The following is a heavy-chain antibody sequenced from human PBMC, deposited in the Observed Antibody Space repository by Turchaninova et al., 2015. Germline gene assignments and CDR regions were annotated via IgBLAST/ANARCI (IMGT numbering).Heavy chain of an antibody. D-gene: IGHD6-19*01. CDR3: AREGEQWLVVDY. CDR2: LNSDGSST. Sequence: EVQLVESGGGLVQPGGALRLSCAASGFTFRRYWMHWVRQAPGKGLVWVSRLNSDGSSTTYGDSLKSRFTISGDNAKNTLYLQMNSLRAEDTSVYYCAREGEQWLVVDYWGRGTLVTVSS. CDR1: GFTFRRYW. V-gene: IGHV3-74*01. J-gene: IGHJ4*02.